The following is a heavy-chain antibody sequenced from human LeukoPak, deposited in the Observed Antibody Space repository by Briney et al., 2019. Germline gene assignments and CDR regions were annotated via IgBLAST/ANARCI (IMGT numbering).Heavy chain of an antibody. CDR3: ARGTYSFDY. V-gene: IGHV3-7*01. CDR1: GFTFSNSW. J-gene: IGHJ4*02. CDR2: IAQDGSQT. Sequence: GSLRLSCAASGFTFSNSWMTWVRQAPGKGLEWVANIAQDGSQTYYVDSVKGRFTISRDNAKNSLHLHMNSLRAEDTAVYYCARGTYSFDYWGQGILVTVSS.